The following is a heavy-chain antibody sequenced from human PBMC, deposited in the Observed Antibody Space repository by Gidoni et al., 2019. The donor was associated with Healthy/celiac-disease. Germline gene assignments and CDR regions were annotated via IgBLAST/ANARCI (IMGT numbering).Heavy chain of an antibody. D-gene: IGHD3-16*01. CDR2: IIPIFGTA. CDR3: AGRGGKGYLHYYGMDV. CDR1: GGTFSSYA. V-gene: IGHV1-69*01. Sequence: QVQLVQSGAEVKKPGSSVKVSCKASGGTFSSYAISWVRQAPGQGLEWMGGIIPIFGTANYAQKFQGRVTITADESTSTAYRELSSLRSEDTAVYYCAGRGGKGYLHYYGMDVWGQGTTVTVSS. J-gene: IGHJ6*02.